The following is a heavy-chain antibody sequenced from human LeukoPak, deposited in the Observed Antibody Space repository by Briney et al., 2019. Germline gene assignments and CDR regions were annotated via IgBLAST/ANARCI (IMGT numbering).Heavy chain of an antibody. J-gene: IGHJ5*02. V-gene: IGHV3-23*01. CDR3: AKGPYDYVWGSYRPETYNWFDP. Sequence: GGSLRLSCAASGYTFSSYAMSWVRQAPGKGLEWVSAISGSGGSTYYADSVKGRFTISRDNSENTLYLQMNSLRAEDTAVYYCAKGPYDYVWGSYRPETYNWFDPWGQGTLVTVSS. D-gene: IGHD3-16*02. CDR1: GYTFSSYA. CDR2: ISGSGGST.